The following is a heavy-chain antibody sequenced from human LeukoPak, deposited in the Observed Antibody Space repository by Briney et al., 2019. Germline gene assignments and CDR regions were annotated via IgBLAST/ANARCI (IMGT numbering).Heavy chain of an antibody. Sequence: PGGSLRLSCAASGFTFTNHPMHWVRQTSGKRLEYVSAISPSGDRTWYADSVKGRFIISRDNSKNTMYLQMNSLRAEDTAVYYCARALGATILGVGYFDYWGQGTLVTVSS. J-gene: IGHJ4*02. V-gene: IGHV3-64*02. D-gene: IGHD5-12*01. CDR2: ISPSGDRT. CDR3: ARALGATILGVGYFDY. CDR1: GFTFTNHP.